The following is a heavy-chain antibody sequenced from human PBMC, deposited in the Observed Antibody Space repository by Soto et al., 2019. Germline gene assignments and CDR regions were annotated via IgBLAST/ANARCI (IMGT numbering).Heavy chain of an antibody. Sequence: QVQLVQSGAEVKKPGSSVKVSCKASGGSLSNYGISWVRQAPGQGLEWMGAIIPVFGTPNYAQKFQDRVTITADESTTTXXMEVRSLTSEDTAVYYCARGDATKIVVTTYYAMDVWGQGTTVTVSS. CDR1: GGSLSNYG. D-gene: IGHD3-22*01. J-gene: IGHJ6*02. CDR2: IIPVFGTP. CDR3: ARGDATKIVVTTYYAMDV. V-gene: IGHV1-69*12.